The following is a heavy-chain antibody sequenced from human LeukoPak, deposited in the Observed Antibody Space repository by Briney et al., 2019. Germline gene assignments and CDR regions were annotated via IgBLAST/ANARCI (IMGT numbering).Heavy chain of an antibody. D-gene: IGHD5-18*01. Sequence: PGGSLRLSCAASGFTFSSYWMHWVRQAPGKGLVWVSRINSDGSSTSYADSVKGRFTISRDNAKNTLYLQMNSLRAEDAAVYYCARDMVDTAMALDYWGQGTLVTVSS. CDR1: GFTFSSYW. V-gene: IGHV3-74*01. CDR3: ARDMVDTAMALDY. J-gene: IGHJ4*02. CDR2: INSDGSST.